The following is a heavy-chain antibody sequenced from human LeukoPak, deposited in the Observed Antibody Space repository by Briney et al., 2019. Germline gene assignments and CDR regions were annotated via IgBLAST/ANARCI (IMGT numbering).Heavy chain of an antibody. J-gene: IGHJ4*02. D-gene: IGHD3-16*01. CDR1: GGSISSYY. CDR3: ARGNYVWGSFSYYFDY. CDR2: IYYSGST. V-gene: IGHV4-59*01. Sequence: ETLSLTCTVSGGSISSYYWSWIRQPPGKGLEWIGYIYYSGSTNYNPSLKSRVTISVDTSKNQFSLKLSSVTAADTAVYYCARGNYVWGSFSYYFDYWGQGTLVTVSS.